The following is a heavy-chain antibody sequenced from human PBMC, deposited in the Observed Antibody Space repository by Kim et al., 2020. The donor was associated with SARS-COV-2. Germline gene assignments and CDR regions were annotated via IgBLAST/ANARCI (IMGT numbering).Heavy chain of an antibody. V-gene: IGHV5-10-1*01. Sequence: GESLKISCKGSGYSFTSYWISWVRQMPGKGLEWMGRIDPSDSYTNYSPSFQGHVTISADKSISTAYLQWSSLKASDTAMYYCASSPVVAATPSLPYGMDVWGERATVTVSS. CDR1: GYSFTSYW. D-gene: IGHD2-15*01. J-gene: IGHJ6*04. CDR2: IDPSDSYT. CDR3: ASSPVVAATPSLPYGMDV.